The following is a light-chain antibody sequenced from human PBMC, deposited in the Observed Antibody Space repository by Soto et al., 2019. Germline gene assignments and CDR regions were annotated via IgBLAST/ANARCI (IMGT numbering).Light chain of an antibody. CDR3: SSYTSSSTL. Sequence: QLVLTQPPSVTGAPGQRVTISCTGSHSDIGAGYGVHWYQQFPHSAPKLLIYDTTNRPSGVPDRFSGSRSGTSASLAITGLQAEDEADYYCSSYTSSSTLFGTGTKLTVL. V-gene: IGLV1-40*01. J-gene: IGLJ1*01. CDR2: DTT. CDR1: HSDIGAGYG.